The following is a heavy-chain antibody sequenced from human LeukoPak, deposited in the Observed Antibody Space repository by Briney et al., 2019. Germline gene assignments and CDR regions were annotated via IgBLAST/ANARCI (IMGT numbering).Heavy chain of an antibody. CDR1: GNFISRGYY. D-gene: IGHD6-19*01. V-gene: IGHV4-38-2*01. J-gene: IGHJ4*02. CDR3: ARNTSAWSPLGETQSAPHCFDS. CDR2: IYNTGST. Sequence: PSETLSLTCGVSGNFISRGYYWAWIRQPPGKGLEWIGSIYNTGSTYYNPSLKSRTMSIDTSKNQFSLKLGSVTAADTAVCYCARNTSAWSPLGETQSAPHCFDSWGQGTLVTVSS.